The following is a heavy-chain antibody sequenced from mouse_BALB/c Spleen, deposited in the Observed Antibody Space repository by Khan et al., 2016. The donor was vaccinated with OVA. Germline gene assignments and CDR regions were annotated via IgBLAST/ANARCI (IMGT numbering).Heavy chain of an antibody. J-gene: IGHJ3*01. D-gene: IGHD2-2*01. Sequence: QVQLKQSGAELVKPGASVRLSCKASGYIFTSYYMYWVKQRPGQGLEWIGEIDPNNGAANFNEKFKTKATLTVDKSSSTTYMQLSSLTSEDSAVYYCIRAGYGYFAYWGPGTLVTVSA. CDR1: GYIFTSYY. CDR3: IRAGYGYFAY. CDR2: IDPNNGAA. V-gene: IGHV1-53*01.